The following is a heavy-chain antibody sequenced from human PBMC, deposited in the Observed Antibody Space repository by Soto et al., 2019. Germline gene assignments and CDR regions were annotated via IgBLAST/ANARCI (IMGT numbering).Heavy chain of an antibody. CDR3: ARRWSGTDY. V-gene: IGHV4-59*01. CDR1: GGSITSYY. J-gene: IGHJ4*01. CDR2: IHNSGST. Sequence: QVQLQESGPGLVKPSETLSLTCTVSGGSITSYYWSWIRQPPGKGLEWIGYIHNSGSTSYNPSLQSRVTISAGVSKNQFSLDLRSVTAADTAVYYCARRWSGTDYWGHGTLVTVSS. D-gene: IGHD3-10*01.